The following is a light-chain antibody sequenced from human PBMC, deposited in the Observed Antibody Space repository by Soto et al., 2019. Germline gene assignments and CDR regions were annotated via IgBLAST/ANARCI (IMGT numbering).Light chain of an antibody. CDR1: TSDVGGYDY. V-gene: IGLV2-11*01. Sequence: QSVLTQPRSVSGSPGQSVAISCTGTTSDVGGYDYVSWHQQHPGKAPELIIFDVSKRPSGVPDRFSGSKSGNTASLTFSGLQAEDEADYFCCSYAGDFYVFGSGTKVTVL. CDR2: DVS. J-gene: IGLJ1*01. CDR3: CSYAGDFYV.